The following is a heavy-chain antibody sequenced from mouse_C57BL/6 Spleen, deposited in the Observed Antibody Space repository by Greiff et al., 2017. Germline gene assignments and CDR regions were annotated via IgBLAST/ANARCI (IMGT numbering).Heavy chain of an antibody. V-gene: IGHV1-81*01. D-gene: IGHD3-1*01. Sequence: VQLQQSGAELARPGASVKLSCKASGYTFTSYGISWVKQRTGQGLEWIGEIYPRSGNTYSNEKFKGKATLPADKSSSTAYMGLRSLTSEDSAVYFSARGLGWGDYWGQGTTLTVSS. CDR2: IYPRSGNT. J-gene: IGHJ2*01. CDR1: GYTFTSYG. CDR3: ARGLGWGDY.